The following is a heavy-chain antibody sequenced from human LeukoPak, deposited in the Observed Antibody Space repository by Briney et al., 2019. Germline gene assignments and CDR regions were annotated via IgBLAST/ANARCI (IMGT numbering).Heavy chain of an antibody. J-gene: IGHJ6*03. D-gene: IGHD6-13*01. CDR2: ISGSGGST. V-gene: IGHV3-23*01. CDR1: GFTFSSYG. Sequence: GGSLRLSCAASGFTFSSYGMSWVRQAPGKGLEWVSAISGSGGSTYYADSVKGRFTISRDNAKNSLYLQMNSLRAEDTAVYYCARDPYSSSWYPNCYYYYYMDVWGKGTTVTVSS. CDR3: ARDPYSSSWYPNCYYYYYMDV.